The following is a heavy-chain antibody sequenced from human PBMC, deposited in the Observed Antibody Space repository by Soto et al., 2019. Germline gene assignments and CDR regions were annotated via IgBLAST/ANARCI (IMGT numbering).Heavy chain of an antibody. CDR1: GFTFSYYG. CDR3: ARDADTTGHYSHFDL. D-gene: IGHD3-9*01. V-gene: IGHV3-33*08. Sequence: QVQLVESGGGVVQPGGSLRLSCAASGFTFSYYGFHWVRQAPGKGLEWVAVMHTGGNEKYYVDSVKGRFTVSRDDSRNMVYLEVNGLRAEDTAEYFCARDADTTGHYSHFDLWGRGALVAVS. CDR2: MHTGGNEK. J-gene: IGHJ4*02.